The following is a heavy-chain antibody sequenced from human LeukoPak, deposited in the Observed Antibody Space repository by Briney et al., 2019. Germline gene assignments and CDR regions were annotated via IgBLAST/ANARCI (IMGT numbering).Heavy chain of an antibody. CDR3: AAVDNRVGFDC. V-gene: IGHV3-30*02. CDR2: IRYDGSTR. CDR1: GFTFSDLG. J-gene: IGHJ4*02. Sequence: GGSLRLSCAASGFTFSDLGMHWVRQAPGKGLEWVAFIRYDGSTRSYADSVKGRFTISRDNAKNTLYLQMSGLRVDGTALYYRAAVDNRVGFDCWGQGTLVTVSS. D-gene: IGHD1-14*01.